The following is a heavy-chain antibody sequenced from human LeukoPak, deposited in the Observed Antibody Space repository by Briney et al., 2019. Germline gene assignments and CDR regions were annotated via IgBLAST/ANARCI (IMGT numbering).Heavy chain of an antibody. CDR2: IYYSGST. CDR3: ASPGGGSGDDAFDI. CDR1: GGSISSSSYY. V-gene: IGHV4-39*01. Sequence: SETLSLTCTVSGGSISSSSYYWGWIRQPPGKGLEWIGSIYYSGSTYYNPSLKSRVTISVDTSKNQFSLKLSSVTAADTAVYYCASPGGGSGDDAFDIWGQGTMVTVSS. J-gene: IGHJ3*02. D-gene: IGHD3-10*01.